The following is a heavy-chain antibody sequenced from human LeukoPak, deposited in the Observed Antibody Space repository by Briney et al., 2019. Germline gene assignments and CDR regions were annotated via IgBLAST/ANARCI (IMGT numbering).Heavy chain of an antibody. D-gene: IGHD3-22*01. CDR2: ISGSGGST. Sequence: GGSLRLSCAASGFTFNRFWMSWVRQAPGKGLEWVSTISGSGGSTYCADSVKGRFTISRDNSKSTLYLPMNSLRAEDTAVYYCAKVRAYYYDSSGYFDFWGQGTLVTVSP. CDR3: AKVRAYYYDSSGYFDF. V-gene: IGHV3-23*01. J-gene: IGHJ4*02. CDR1: GFTFNRFW.